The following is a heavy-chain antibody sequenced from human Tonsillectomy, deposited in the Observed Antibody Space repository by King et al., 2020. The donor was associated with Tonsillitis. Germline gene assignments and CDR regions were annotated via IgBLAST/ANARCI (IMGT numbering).Heavy chain of an antibody. CDR3: ARDKEEVREPAPLGMDV. J-gene: IGHJ6*02. Sequence: QLVQSGAEVKKPGSSVKVSCKASGGTFSSYAISWVRQAPGQGLEWMGRIIPIVAIVNYTQKFQGRVTITADKSTSTAYMELSSLRSEDTAVYYCARDKEEVREPAPLGMDVWGQGTTVTVSS. D-gene: IGHD1-26*01. CDR2: IIPIVAIV. V-gene: IGHV1-69*04. CDR1: GGTFSSYA.